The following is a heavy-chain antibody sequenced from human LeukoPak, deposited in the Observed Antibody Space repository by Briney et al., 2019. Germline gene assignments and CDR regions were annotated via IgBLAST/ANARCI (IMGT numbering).Heavy chain of an antibody. D-gene: IGHD3-10*01. Sequence: PSETLSLTCAVYGGSFSGYYWSWIRQPPGKGLEWIGEINHSGSTNYNPSLKSRVTISVDTSKNQFSLKLSSVTAADTAVYYCAREGTMVRGVMINWGQGTLVTVSS. CDR1: GGSFSGYY. V-gene: IGHV4-34*01. J-gene: IGHJ4*02. CDR3: AREGTMVRGVMIN. CDR2: INHSGST.